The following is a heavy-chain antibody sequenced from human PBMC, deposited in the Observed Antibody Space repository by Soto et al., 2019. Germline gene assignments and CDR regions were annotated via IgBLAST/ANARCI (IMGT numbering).Heavy chain of an antibody. J-gene: IGHJ6*02. Sequence: SETLSLTCTVSGGSISSSSYYWGWIRQPPGKGLEWIGSIYYSGSTYYNPSLKSRVTISVDTSKNQFSLKLSSVTAADTAVYYCARQPFIVVVVMDYYGMDVRAQRTTDTGSS. CDR2: IYYSGST. V-gene: IGHV4-39*01. CDR3: ARQPFIVVVVMDYYGMDV. D-gene: IGHD2-15*01. CDR1: GGSISSSSYY.